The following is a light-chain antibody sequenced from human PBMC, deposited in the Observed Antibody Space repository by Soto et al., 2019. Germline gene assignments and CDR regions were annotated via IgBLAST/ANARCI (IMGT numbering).Light chain of an antibody. J-gene: IGKJ1*01. CDR2: AAS. CDR3: PQSYSTVWP. V-gene: IGKV1-39*01. CDR1: QTITRY. Sequence: IQLTQSPSSLSASVGDRVTITCRASQTITRYLNWYQQKPGKAPKLLIYAASSLQSGVPSRFSGSGSGTDFTLTISSLQPEDFASYYCPQSYSTVWPFRQGTIVDIK.